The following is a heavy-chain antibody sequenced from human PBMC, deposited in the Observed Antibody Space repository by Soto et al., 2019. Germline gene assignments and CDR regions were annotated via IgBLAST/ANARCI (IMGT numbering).Heavy chain of an antibody. CDR1: GYSFTSYW. J-gene: IGHJ6*02. Sequence: PGESLNISCKGSGYSFTSYWIGWVRQMPGKGLEWMGIIYPGDSDTRYSPSFQGQVTISADKSISTAYLQWSSLKASDTAMYYCARQRAPGYYYYGMDVWGQGTTVTVSS. V-gene: IGHV5-51*01. CDR2: IYPGDSDT. CDR3: ARQRAPGYYYYGMDV.